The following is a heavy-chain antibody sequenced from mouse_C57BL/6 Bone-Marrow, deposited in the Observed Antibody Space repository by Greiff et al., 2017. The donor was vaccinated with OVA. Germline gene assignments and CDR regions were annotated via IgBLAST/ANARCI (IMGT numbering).Heavy chain of an antibody. V-gene: IGHV5-4*01. CDR2: ISDGGSYT. J-gene: IGHJ4*01. D-gene: IGHD1-1*01. Sequence: EVKVVESGGGLVKPGGSLKLSCAASGFTFSSYAMSWVRQTPEKRPEWVATISDGGSYTYYPDNVKGRFTISRDNAKNNLYLQMSHLKSEDTAMYYCARDPSTVWAMDYWGQGTSVTVSS. CDR3: ARDPSTVWAMDY. CDR1: GFTFSSYA.